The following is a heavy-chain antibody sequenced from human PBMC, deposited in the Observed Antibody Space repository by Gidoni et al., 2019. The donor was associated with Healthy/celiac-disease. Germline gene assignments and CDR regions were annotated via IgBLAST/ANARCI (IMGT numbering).Heavy chain of an antibody. CDR2: ISDDGSKK. V-gene: IGHV3-30*18. CDR3: AKGGSSGYYTYFDY. Sequence: QVQLVASGWGVVQPGRSLTLSCAASVFTFSSYGMQGVRQAPGQGLGWVEVISDDGSKKDYEDSVKGRFTSSRDNSKKTLYLQMNRLREEDTAVYDCAKGGSSGYYTYFDYGGQGTLVTVSS. CDR1: VFTFSSYG. J-gene: IGHJ4*02. D-gene: IGHD3-22*01.